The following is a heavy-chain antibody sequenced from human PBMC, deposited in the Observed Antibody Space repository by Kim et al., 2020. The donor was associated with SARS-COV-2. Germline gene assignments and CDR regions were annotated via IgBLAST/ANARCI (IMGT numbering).Heavy chain of an antibody. Sequence: KGRFTISRDDSNNTLYLQMNSLKTEDTAVYYCTTLERYYYDSSGTALDYWGQGTLVTVSS. D-gene: IGHD3-22*01. J-gene: IGHJ4*02. CDR3: TTLERYYYDSSGTALDY. V-gene: IGHV3-15*01.